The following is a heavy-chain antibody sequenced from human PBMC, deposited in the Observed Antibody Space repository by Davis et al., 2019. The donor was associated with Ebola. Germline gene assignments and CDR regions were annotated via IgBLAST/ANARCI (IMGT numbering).Heavy chain of an antibody. CDR1: GGSISSGGYS. CDR2: IYHSGST. Sequence: PSETLSLTCAVSGGSISSGGYSWSWIRQPPGKGLEWIGYIYHSGSTNYNPSLKSRVTISVDTSKNQFSLKLSSVTAADTAVYYCARREIDCSSTSCYADAFDIWGQGTMVTVSS. V-gene: IGHV4-30-2*01. D-gene: IGHD2-2*01. J-gene: IGHJ3*02. CDR3: ARREIDCSSTSCYADAFDI.